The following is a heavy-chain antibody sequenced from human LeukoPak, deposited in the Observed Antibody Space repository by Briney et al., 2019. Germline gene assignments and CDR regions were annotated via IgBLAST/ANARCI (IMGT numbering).Heavy chain of an antibody. CDR1: GFTFSSYA. Sequence: GGSLRLSCAASGFTFSSYAMSWVRQAPGKGLEWVSEISGSGGSTYYADSVKGRFTISRDNVTNSLYLQMNSLRAEDTAVYYCARVYCGADCYSSYYYYGMDVWGQGTTVTVSS. D-gene: IGHD2-21*02. V-gene: IGHV3-23*01. J-gene: IGHJ6*02. CDR2: ISGSGGST. CDR3: ARVYCGADCYSSYYYYGMDV.